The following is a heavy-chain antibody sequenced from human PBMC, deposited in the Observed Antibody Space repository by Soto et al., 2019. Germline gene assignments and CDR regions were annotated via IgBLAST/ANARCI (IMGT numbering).Heavy chain of an antibody. V-gene: IGHV4-31*03. J-gene: IGHJ4*02. D-gene: IGHD1-1*01. Sequence: QVQLQESGPGLVKPSQTLSLTCTVSGGSISSVGTGSYWPWFGQLPGKGREWIGYIYYTGNTYSNPSLKSRPTISIDTSENQFSLKLTSVTAADTAVYFCASGHDAYKVRYWGQGTLVTVSS. CDR2: IYYTGNT. CDR3: ASGHDAYKVRY. CDR1: GGSISSVGTGSY.